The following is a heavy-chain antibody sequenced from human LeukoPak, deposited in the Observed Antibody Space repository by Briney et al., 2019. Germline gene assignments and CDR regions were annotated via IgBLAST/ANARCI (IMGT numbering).Heavy chain of an antibody. CDR3: ARARTTITFGGVRHAFDI. V-gene: IGHV1-69*04. J-gene: IGHJ3*02. Sequence: SVKVSCKASGGTFSSYAFNWVRQAPGQGLEWVGRIIPLLGVTNHAQKLQGRVTVTADPATNTAYMELSSLIPDDTAVYYCARARTTITFGGVRHAFDIWGQGTLVTVSS. D-gene: IGHD3-16*01. CDR2: IIPLLGVT. CDR1: GGTFSSYA.